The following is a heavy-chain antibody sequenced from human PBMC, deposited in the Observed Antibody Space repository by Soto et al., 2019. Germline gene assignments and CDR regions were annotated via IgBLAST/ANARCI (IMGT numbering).Heavy chain of an antibody. V-gene: IGHV1-18*04. J-gene: IGHJ4*02. CDR1: GYTFSSYT. CDR3: ARRDNHFDY. D-gene: IGHD1-1*01. Sequence: QVQLVLSGAEVKKPGASVKVSCKASGYTFSSYTISWVRQAPGEGLEWMGWISAYNGNTNYAQKLQGRVTMTTDTSTRTAYMELRSLRSDVTAVYYCARRDNHFDYWGQGTLVTVSS. CDR2: ISAYNGNT.